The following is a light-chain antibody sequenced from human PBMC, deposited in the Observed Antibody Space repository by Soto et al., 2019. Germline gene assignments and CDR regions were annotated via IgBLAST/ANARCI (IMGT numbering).Light chain of an antibody. CDR3: AAWDDSPVV. J-gene: IGLJ2*01. V-gene: IGLV1-47*01. CDR2: RNN. CDR1: SSNIGSNY. Sequence: QSVLTQPPSASGTPGQRVTISCSGSSSNIGSNYVYWYQQLPGTAPKLPLYRNNQRPSGVPDRFSGSKSGTSASLAISGLRSEDEADYYCAAWDDSPVVFGGGTKLTVL.